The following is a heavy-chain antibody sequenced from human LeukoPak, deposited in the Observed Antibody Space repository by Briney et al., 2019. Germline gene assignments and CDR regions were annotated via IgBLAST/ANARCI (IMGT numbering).Heavy chain of an antibody. CDR3: ARDPRWSGGPFDY. CDR2: IYYSGST. Sequence: KSSETLSLTCTVSGGSISSGGYYWSWIRHQPGKGLEWIGYIYYSGSTFYNPSLKSRVTISVDTSKNQFSLTLSSVTAADTAVYYCARDPRWSGGPFDYWAREPWSPSPQ. D-gene: IGHD3-3*01. CDR1: GGSISSGGYY. V-gene: IGHV4-31*03. J-gene: IGHJ4*02.